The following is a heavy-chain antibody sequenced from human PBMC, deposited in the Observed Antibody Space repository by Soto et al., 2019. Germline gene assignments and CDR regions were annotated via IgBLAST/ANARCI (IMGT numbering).Heavy chain of an antibody. CDR3: ARGLLGGAAT. CDR1: GGSLSGYY. CDR2: IDRSGST. J-gene: IGHJ5*02. V-gene: IGHV4-34*01. Sequence: SETLSLTCAVYGGSLSGYYWSWIRQPPGKGLEWIGEIDRSGSTNYIPSLKGRVIISVDTSKNQFSLKLSSVTAADTAVYYCARGLLGGAATWGQGTLVPVSS. D-gene: IGHD3-16*01.